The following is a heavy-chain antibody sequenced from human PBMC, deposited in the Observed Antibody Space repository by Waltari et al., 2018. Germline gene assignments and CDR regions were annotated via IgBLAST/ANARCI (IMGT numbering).Heavy chain of an antibody. CDR1: GSTFRRYA. Sequence: EVHLLESGGGLVQPGGSLRLSCAASGSTFRRYAMNWVSQAPGKGLEWVSSISGRSERINYADSVKGRFTISRDNSKNTLYLQMDGLRDEDTAVYYCARDVDSNPEGTYWGQGTLVTVSS. D-gene: IGHD1-1*01. CDR3: ARDVDSNPEGTY. J-gene: IGHJ4*02. CDR2: ISGRSERI. V-gene: IGHV3-23*01.